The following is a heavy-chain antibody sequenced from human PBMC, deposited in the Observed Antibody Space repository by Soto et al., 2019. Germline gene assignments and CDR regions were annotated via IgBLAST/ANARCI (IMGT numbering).Heavy chain of an antibody. CDR3: AKDATSLNGVRDPFDM. CDR2: VGGSDDDK. D-gene: IGHD2-8*01. Sequence: EVQLLESGGGVVQPGGSLRLSCAASGFTFSDYAMSWVRQTPGKGLQWVSGVGGSDDDKHYADSVRGRFIVSRDNSKNTLYLQMNSLRADDTAIYYCAKDATSLNGVRDPFDMWGQGTEVTVSS. J-gene: IGHJ3*02. V-gene: IGHV3-23*01. CDR1: GFTFSDYA.